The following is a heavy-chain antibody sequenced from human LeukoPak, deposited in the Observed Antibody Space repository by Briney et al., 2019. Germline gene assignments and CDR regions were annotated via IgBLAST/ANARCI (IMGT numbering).Heavy chain of an antibody. J-gene: IGHJ4*02. D-gene: IGHD6-19*01. CDR1: GFTVSSNY. Sequence: GGSLRLSYAASGFTVSSNYMSWVRQAPGKGLEWVSVIYSGGSTYYADSVKGRFTISRDNSKNTLYLQMNSLRAEDTAVYYCARGISYLYSSGWYYDYWGQGTLVTVSS. V-gene: IGHV3-66*01. CDR3: ARGISYLYSSGWYYDY. CDR2: IYSGGST.